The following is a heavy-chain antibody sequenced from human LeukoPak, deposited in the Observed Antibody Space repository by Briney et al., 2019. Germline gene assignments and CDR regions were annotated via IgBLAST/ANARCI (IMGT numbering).Heavy chain of an antibody. CDR1: GYSFLGYY. CDR2: INPHSAGK. J-gene: IGHJ5*02. D-gene: IGHD1-26*01. Sequence: SVKVSCKASGYSFLGYYMHWVRQAPGQGLEWMGWINPHSAGKNYPQKFQDRVTITMDTSISTAYMELSRLRSDDTAVYYCAREGRLSGTYYGGGCFNPWGQGTLVTVSS. CDR3: AREGRLSGTYYGGGCFNP. V-gene: IGHV1-2*02.